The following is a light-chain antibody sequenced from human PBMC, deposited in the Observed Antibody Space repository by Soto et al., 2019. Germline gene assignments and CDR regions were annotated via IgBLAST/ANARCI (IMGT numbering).Light chain of an antibody. Sequence: DLQMTQSPSSLSASVGDRVTITCRASQSISSYLNWYQQKPGKAPKLLIYAASSLQSGVPSRFSGSGSGTDFTLTISSLQPEEFATYYCQQSYSTPITVGQGTRLEIK. CDR3: QQSYSTPIT. J-gene: IGKJ5*01. CDR2: AAS. CDR1: QSISSY. V-gene: IGKV1-39*01.